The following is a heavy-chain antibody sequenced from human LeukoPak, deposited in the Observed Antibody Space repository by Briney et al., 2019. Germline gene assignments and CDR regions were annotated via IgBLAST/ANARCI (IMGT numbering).Heavy chain of an antibody. CDR1: GFSFTISG. CDR2: VYPGDSDT. CDR3: ARRDDGYNSGGFDY. Sequence: GQSLNLSCKVSGFSFTISGIGWVRQGNGKGLGWIGFVYPGDSDTRYSPSFDGQVTITADKSISTAYLQWSSLKATDTAMYYCARRDDGYNSGGFDYWGQGTLVTVSS. D-gene: IGHD5-24*01. V-gene: IGHV5-51*01. J-gene: IGHJ4*02.